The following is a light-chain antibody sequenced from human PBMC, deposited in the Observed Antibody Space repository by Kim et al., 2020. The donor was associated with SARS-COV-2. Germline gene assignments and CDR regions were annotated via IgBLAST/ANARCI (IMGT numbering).Light chain of an antibody. CDR1: SSNIGSNT. Sequence: QPVLTQPPSASGTPGQRVTISCSGSSSNIGSNTVNWYQHLPGTAPKLLIYSINQRPSGVPDRFSGSKSGTSASLAISGLQSDDEADYFCAAWDDSLWVFGGGTQLTVL. CDR2: SIN. V-gene: IGLV1-44*01. CDR3: AAWDDSLWV. J-gene: IGLJ3*02.